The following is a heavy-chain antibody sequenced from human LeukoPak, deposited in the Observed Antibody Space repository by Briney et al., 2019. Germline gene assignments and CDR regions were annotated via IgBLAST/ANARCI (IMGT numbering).Heavy chain of an antibody. V-gene: IGHV3-11*01. J-gene: IGHJ4*02. Sequence: PGGSLRLSCAASGFTFSDYYMSWIRQAPGKGLEWVSYISSSGSTIYYADSVKGRFTISRDNAKNSLYLQMNSLRAEDTAVYYCARESLPRLYSGYGSHFDYWGQGTLVTVSS. CDR1: GFTFSDYY. CDR2: ISSSGSTI. D-gene: IGHD5-12*01. CDR3: ARESLPRLYSGYGSHFDY.